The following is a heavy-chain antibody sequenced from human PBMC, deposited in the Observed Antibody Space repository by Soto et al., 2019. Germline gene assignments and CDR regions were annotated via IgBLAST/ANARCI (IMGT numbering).Heavy chain of an antibody. J-gene: IGHJ6*03. CDR2: IFYSGIT. V-gene: IGHV4-31*03. Sequence: QVQLQESGPGLVKPSQTLSLTCTVSGGSISSGNYHWSWIRQHPGKGLEWIGYIFYSGITYYNPSLKSRVTISVETSMNKFALKLSFVTAADTAVYYCARWAVAAAANYYYSYDMDVWGKGTTVTVSS. CDR1: GGSISSGNYH. CDR3: ARWAVAAAANYYYSYDMDV. D-gene: IGHD6-13*01.